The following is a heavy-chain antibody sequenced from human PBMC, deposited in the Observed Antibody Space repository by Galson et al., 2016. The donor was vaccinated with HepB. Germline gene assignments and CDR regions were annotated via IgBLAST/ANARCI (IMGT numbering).Heavy chain of an antibody. V-gene: IGHV1-69*04. CDR3: ARPHSQNYYVFDY. Sequence: KASGGTFSNYDISWVRQAPGQGLEWLGRIIPLVGIPDYAQKFRDRITITADTPTTTVYLELSSLRSEDTAVYYCARPHSQNYYVFDYWGQGTLVIVTS. CDR1: GGTFSNYD. CDR2: IIPLVGIP. J-gene: IGHJ4*02. D-gene: IGHD3-16*01.